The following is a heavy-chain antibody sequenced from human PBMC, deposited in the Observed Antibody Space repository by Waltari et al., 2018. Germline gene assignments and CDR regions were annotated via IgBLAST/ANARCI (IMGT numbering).Heavy chain of an antibody. CDR3: ARGSTGYVRVWDC. J-gene: IGHJ4*02. CDR2: IYPGATP. Sequence: QVQLQESGPGLVKPSETLSLTCTVSVGSIISYYWSWIRQPAGKGLEWIGRIYPGATPYYNPSLQTRIMMSVDTSQNQFSLKLSSVTAADTAVYYCARGSTGYVRVWDCWGQGTVVTVSS. D-gene: IGHD2-2*01. CDR1: VGSIISYY. V-gene: IGHV4-4*07.